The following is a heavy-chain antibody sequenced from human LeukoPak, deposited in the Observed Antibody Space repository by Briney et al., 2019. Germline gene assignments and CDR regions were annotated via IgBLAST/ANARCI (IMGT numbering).Heavy chain of an antibody. CDR3: ARDRGLLWFGESPNAFDI. J-gene: IGHJ3*02. Sequence: PGGSLRLSCAASGFTFSSYGMHWVRQAPGKGLEWVAVIWYDGSNKYYADSVKGRFTISRDNSKNTLYLQMNSLRAEDTAVYYCARDRGLLWFGESPNAFDIWGQGTMVTVSS. D-gene: IGHD3-10*01. CDR2: IWYDGSNK. V-gene: IGHV3-33*01. CDR1: GFTFSSYG.